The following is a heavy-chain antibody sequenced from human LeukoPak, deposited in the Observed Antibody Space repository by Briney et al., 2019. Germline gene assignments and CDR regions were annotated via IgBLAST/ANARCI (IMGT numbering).Heavy chain of an antibody. CDR1: GDSVSSNSAA. D-gene: IGHD6-19*01. CDR3: ARATFLPGYSSGFPDAFDI. V-gene: IGHV6-1*01. CDR2: TYYRSKWYN. J-gene: IGHJ3*02. Sequence: SQTLSLTCAISGDSVSSNSAAWNWIRQSPSRGLEWLGRTYYRSKWYNDYAVSVKSRVTINPDTSKNQFSLQLNSVTPEDTAVYYCARATFLPGYSSGFPDAFDIWGQGTMVTVSS.